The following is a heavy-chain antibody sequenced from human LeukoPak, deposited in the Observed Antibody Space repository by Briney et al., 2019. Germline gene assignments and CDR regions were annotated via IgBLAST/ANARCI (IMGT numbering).Heavy chain of an antibody. D-gene: IGHD5-12*01. CDR1: GFTFSSYA. CDR2: ISYDGSNK. V-gene: IGHV3-30-3*01. CDR3: ARDFYLVATSGTYDY. J-gene: IGHJ4*02. Sequence: PGGSLRLSCAASGFTFSSYAMHWVRQAPGKGLEWVAVISYDGSNKYYADSVKGRFTISRDNSKNTLYLQMNSLRAEDTAVYYCARDFYLVATSGTYDYWGQGTLVTVSS.